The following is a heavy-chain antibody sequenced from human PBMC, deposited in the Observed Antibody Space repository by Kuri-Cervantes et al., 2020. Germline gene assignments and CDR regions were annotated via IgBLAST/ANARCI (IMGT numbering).Heavy chain of an antibody. J-gene: IGHJ4*02. CDR1: GFTFSSYA. CDR3: ARAPAMVTRYYFDY. V-gene: IGHV3-9*01. CDR2: ISWNSGSI. D-gene: IGHD5-18*01. Sequence: SLKISCAASGFTFSSYAMHWVRQAPGKGLEWVSGISWNSGSIGYADSVKGRFTISRDNAKNSLYLQMNSLRAEDTAVYYCARAPAMVTRYYFDYWGQGTLVTVSS.